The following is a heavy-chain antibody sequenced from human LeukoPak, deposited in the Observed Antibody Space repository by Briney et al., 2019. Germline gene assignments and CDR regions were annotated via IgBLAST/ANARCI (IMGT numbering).Heavy chain of an antibody. J-gene: IGHJ4*02. Sequence: GASVKVSCKASGYTFTSYGISWVRQAPGQGLEWMGWISAYNGNTNYAQKLRGRVTMTTDISTSTAYMELRSLRSDDTAVYYCARDASSSSGGYYFDYWGQGTLVTVSS. CDR2: ISAYNGNT. CDR3: ARDASSSSGGYYFDY. V-gene: IGHV1-18*01. CDR1: GYTFTSYG. D-gene: IGHD6-6*01.